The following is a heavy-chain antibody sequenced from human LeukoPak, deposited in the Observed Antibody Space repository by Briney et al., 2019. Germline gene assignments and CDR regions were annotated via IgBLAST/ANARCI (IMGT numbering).Heavy chain of an antibody. CDR1: GYTFTSYY. D-gene: IGHD6-6*01. CDR2: INPTGGST. J-gene: IGHJ6*03. CDR3: SSSAIITELYYYYYYMDV. Sequence: GASVKVSCKASGYTFTSYYMHWVRQAPGQGLEWMGVINPTGGSTSYAQKFQGRVSMTRDMSTSTVYMELSSLRSEDTAVYYCSSSAIITELYYYYYYMDVWGKGTTVAVSS. V-gene: IGHV1-46*01.